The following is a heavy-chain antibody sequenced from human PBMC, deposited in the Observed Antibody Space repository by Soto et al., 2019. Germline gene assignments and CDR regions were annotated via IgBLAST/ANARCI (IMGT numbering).Heavy chain of an antibody. Sequence: ASVKVSCKASGYTFTRYGISWVRQAPGQGLEGMGWISGYNGDTTYAQKFQGRVTMTIDTSTSTAYMELRSLTSDDTAVYYCAKNGQPPYYYYGLDVWG. V-gene: IGHV1-18*01. CDR3: AKNGQPPYYYYGLDV. CDR1: GYTFTRYG. CDR2: ISGYNGDT. D-gene: IGHD2-8*01. J-gene: IGHJ6*02.